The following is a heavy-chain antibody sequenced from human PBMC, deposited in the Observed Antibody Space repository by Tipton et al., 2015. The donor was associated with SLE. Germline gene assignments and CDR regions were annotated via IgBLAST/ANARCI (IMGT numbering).Heavy chain of an antibody. J-gene: IGHJ4*02. V-gene: IGHV4-61*05. D-gene: IGHD2-21*01. CDR1: GGSISSSSYY. CDR3: ARRESIDFFFDY. Sequence: LRLSCTVSGGSISSSSYYWGWIRQPPGKGLEWIGYIYYSGSTNYNPSLKSRVTISVDTSKNQFSLKLSSVTAADTAVYYCARRESIDFFFDYWGQGTLVTVSS. CDR2: IYYSGST.